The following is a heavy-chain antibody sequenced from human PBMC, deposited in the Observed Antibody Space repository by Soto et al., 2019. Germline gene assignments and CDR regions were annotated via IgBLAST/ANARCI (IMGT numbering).Heavy chain of an antibody. V-gene: IGHV4-4*02. CDR1: GGSITNRNW. D-gene: IGHD1-26*01. CDR2: IYHAGST. J-gene: IGHJ4*02. CDR3: ARGPPIVGNTTPLDS. Sequence: SETLSLTCTVSGGSITNRNWWSWVRLPPAKGLEWIGDIYHAGSTKYNPSLERRVTISVDTSNNQFALTLTSVTAADTAVYFCARGPPIVGNTTPLDSWGQGTLVTVSS.